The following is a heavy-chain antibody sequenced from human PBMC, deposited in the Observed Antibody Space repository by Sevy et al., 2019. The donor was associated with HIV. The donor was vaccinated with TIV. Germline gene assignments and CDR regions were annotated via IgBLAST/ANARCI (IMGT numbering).Heavy chain of an antibody. CDR2: ISYDEAHK. CDR3: AKDYSAGITFVRGAYRARGDYFDY. V-gene: IGHV3-30*18. CDR1: GFTFRTSG. D-gene: IGHD3-10*01. J-gene: IGHJ4*02. Sequence: GGSLRLSCVTSGFTFRTSGMHWVRQSPGKGLEWVAIISYDEAHKNYADSVRGRFSISKDNSKNTLYLQMRSLKTEDTAVDYCAKDYSAGITFVRGAYRARGDYFDYWGQGTQVTVSS.